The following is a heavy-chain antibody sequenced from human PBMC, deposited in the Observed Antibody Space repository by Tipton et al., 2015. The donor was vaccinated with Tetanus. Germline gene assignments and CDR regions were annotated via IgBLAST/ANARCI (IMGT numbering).Heavy chain of an antibody. CDR1: GGPFSNYF. CDR2: VYQSGRP. V-gene: IGHV4-34*01. D-gene: IGHD1-26*01. CDR3: ARQNARDVGLDKKWVNFFYGLDV. Sequence: LRLSCAVYGGPFSNYFWRWIRQPPGKGLEWIGSVYQSGRPNFKPSLKSRVTLTVDTSKNQFSLKLASVTVADTAVYYCARQNARDVGLDKKWVNFFYGLDVWGQGTTVSVSS. J-gene: IGHJ6*02.